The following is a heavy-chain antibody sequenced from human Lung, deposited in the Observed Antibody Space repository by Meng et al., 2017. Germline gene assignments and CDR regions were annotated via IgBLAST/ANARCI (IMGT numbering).Heavy chain of an antibody. D-gene: IGHD6-19*01. J-gene: IGHJ4*02. V-gene: IGHV6-1*02. Sequence: QVHLQQSGPGLVKPQQTLALTCAISGDNVSSNSAAWNWIRQSPSRGLEWLGRTYYRSKWYNGYAVSVRSRITINPDKSKNQFSLQLNSVTPEDTAVYYCARSQQWLDSWGQGTLVTVSS. CDR2: TYYRSKWYN. CDR3: ARSQQWLDS. CDR1: GDNVSSNSAA.